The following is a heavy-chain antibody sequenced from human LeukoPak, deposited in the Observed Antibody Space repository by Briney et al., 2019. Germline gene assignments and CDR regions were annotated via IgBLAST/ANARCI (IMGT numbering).Heavy chain of an antibody. D-gene: IGHD2-8*01. Sequence: GGSLRLSCAASGFPFSSYGMHWVRQAPGKGLEWVAVISYDGSNKYYADSVKGRFTISRDNSKNTLYLQVNSLRAEDTAVYYCARDRYCTNGVCYTFDYWGQGTLVTVSS. CDR1: GFPFSSYG. J-gene: IGHJ4*02. CDR3: ARDRYCTNGVCYTFDY. CDR2: ISYDGSNK. V-gene: IGHV3-30*03.